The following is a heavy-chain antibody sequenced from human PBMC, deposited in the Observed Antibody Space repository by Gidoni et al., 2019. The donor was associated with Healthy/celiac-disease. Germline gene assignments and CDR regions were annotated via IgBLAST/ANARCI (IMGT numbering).Heavy chain of an antibody. J-gene: IGHJ4*02. CDR2: INAGNGNT. V-gene: IGHV1-3*01. CDR3: ARECAGKQWPNSFDY. CDR1: GYTFTSYA. D-gene: IGHD6-19*01. Sequence: QVQLVQSGAEVKKPGASVKVSCQASGYTFTSYAMHWVRQAPGQRLEWMGWINAGNGNTKYSQKFQGRVTITRDTSASTAYMELSSLRSEDTAVYYCARECAGKQWPNSFDYWGQGTLVTVSS.